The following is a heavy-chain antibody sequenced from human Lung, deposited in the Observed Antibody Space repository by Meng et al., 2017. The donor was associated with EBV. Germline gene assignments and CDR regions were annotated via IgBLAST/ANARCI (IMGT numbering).Heavy chain of an antibody. Sequence: EGHLVESGGGLVQPGGSLKLSCAASGFTFSASAMHWVRQASGKGLEWVGRIRSKANNYATAFGASVEGRFTISRDDSNNTAYLQMNSLKTEDTAVYYCTSRSFWGQGILVTVSS. CDR1: GFTFSASA. CDR2: IRSKANNYAT. V-gene: IGHV3-73*02. J-gene: IGHJ4*02. CDR3: TSRSF.